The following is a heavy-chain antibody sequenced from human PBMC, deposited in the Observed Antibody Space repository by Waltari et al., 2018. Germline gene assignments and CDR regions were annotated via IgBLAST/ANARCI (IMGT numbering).Heavy chain of an antibody. V-gene: IGHV1-46*01. D-gene: IGHD3-3*01. CDR2: INPSGGRT. CDR1: GYTFTTYY. Sequence: QVQLVQSGAEVKKPGASVKVSCKASGYTFTTYYIHWVREAPGQGLEWMGMINPSGGRTAFAQGFQGRVTMTRDTSTSMVYMELSSLRSEDTAVYYFARESPHTFYFDYWGQGTLVSVSS. CDR3: ARESPHTFYFDY. J-gene: IGHJ4*02.